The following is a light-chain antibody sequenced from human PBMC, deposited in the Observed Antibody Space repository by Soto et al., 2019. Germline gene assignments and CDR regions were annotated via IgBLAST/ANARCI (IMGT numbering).Light chain of an antibody. CDR1: SSDVGGYNF. Sequence: QSALTQPPSASGSPGQSVTISCTGTSSDVGGYNFVSWYQQHPGKAPKLMIYEVSERPSGVPDRFSGSKSGNTASLTVSGLQAEDEADYYCSSYAGSNMVVFGGGTKLTGL. V-gene: IGLV2-8*01. J-gene: IGLJ2*01. CDR2: EVS. CDR3: SSYAGSNMVV.